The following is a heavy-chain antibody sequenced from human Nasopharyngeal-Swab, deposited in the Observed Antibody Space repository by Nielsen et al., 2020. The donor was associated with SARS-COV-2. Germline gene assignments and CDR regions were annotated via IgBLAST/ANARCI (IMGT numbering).Heavy chain of an antibody. CDR2: IIPILGIA. D-gene: IGHD6-13*01. CDR3: ARDATYGQLGNFDY. J-gene: IGHJ4*02. Sequence: SVKVSCKASGGTFSSYAISWVRQAPGQGLEWMGRIIPILGIANYAQKFQGRVTITADKSTSTAYMELSSLRSEHTAVYYCARDATYGQLGNFDYWGQGTLVTVSS. CDR1: GGTFSSYA. V-gene: IGHV1-69*04.